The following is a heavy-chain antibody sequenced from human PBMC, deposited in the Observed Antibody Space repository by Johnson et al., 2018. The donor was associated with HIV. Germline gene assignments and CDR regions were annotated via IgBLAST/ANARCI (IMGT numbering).Heavy chain of an antibody. CDR3: ASVWSGESGAFDI. CDR1: GFTFDDYT. Sequence: VQLVESGGVVVQPGGSLRLSCAASGFTFDDYTMHWVRQAPGKGLEWVSLISWDGGSTYYAESVKGRFTISRDNAKISLYLQMNSLRAEDTAVYYCASVWSGESGAFDIWGQGTMVTVSS. V-gene: IGHV3-43*01. D-gene: IGHD6-19*01. CDR2: ISWDGGST. J-gene: IGHJ3*02.